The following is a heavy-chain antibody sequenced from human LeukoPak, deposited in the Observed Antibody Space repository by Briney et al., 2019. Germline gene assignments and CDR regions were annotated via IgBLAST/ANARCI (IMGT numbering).Heavy chain of an antibody. D-gene: IGHD3-22*01. V-gene: IGHV1-46*01. J-gene: IGHJ3*02. CDR1: GYTFTSYY. CDR3: ARAFNRPVYDSSGYYPLDI. CDR2: INPSGGST. Sequence: ASVKVSCKASGYTFTSYYMHWVRQAPGQGLEWMGIINPSGGSTSYAQKFQGRVTMTRDTSTSTVYMELSSLGSEDTAVYYCARAFNRPVYDSSGYYPLDIWGQGTMVTVSS.